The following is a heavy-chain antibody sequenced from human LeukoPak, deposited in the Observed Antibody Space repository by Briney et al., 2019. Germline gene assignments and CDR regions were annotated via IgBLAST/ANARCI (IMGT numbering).Heavy chain of an antibody. CDR2: INPNGGGT. D-gene: IGHD5-24*01. CDR3: ARADSRLQVFASPTGIDY. J-gene: IGHJ4*02. CDR1: GYTFTGYC. V-gene: IGHV1-2*02. Sequence: ASVKVSCKASGYTFTGYCMHWVRQAPGQGLEWMGWINPNGGGTNYAQKFQGRVTMTRDTSISTAYMELSRLRPDDTAVYYCARADSRLQVFASPTGIDYWGQGTLVTVSS.